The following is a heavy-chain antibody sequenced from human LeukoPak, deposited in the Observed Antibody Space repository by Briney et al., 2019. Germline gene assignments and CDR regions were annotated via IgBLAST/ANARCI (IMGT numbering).Heavy chain of an antibody. Sequence: ASVKVSCKASGGTFSSYAISWVRQAPGQGLEWMGRIIPILGIANYAQKFQGRVTITADKSTSTAYMELSSLRSEDTAVYYCASGRRLLWFGERANWFDPWGQGTLVTVSS. CDR3: ASGRRLLWFGERANWFDP. D-gene: IGHD3-10*01. CDR2: IIPILGIA. CDR1: GGTFSSYA. J-gene: IGHJ5*02. V-gene: IGHV1-69*04.